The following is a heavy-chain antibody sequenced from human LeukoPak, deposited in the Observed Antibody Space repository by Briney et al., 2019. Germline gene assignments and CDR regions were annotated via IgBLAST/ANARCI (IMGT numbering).Heavy chain of an antibody. D-gene: IGHD4-17*01. CDR3: ARAPKAYGDYRHAFDI. J-gene: IGHJ3*02. CDR1: GGSISSSSYY. CDR2: IYYSGST. V-gene: IGHV4-39*07. Sequence: KPSETRSLTCTVSGGSISSSSYYWGWIRQPPVKGLEWIGSIYYSGSTYYNPSLKSRVTISVDTSKNQFSLKLSSVTAADTAVYYCARAPKAYGDYRHAFDIWGQGTMVTVSS.